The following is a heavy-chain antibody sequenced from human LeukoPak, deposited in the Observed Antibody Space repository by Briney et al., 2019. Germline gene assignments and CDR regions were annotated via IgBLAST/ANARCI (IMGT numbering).Heavy chain of an antibody. CDR1: GFTFSNYA. V-gene: IGHV3-23*01. CDR3: AKSKTAAAGTGAFDI. D-gene: IGHD6-13*01. J-gene: IGHJ3*02. Sequence: GGSLRLSCSASGFTFSNYAMIWVRLGPGKGLEWVSGFSASDGSTQYADSVKGRFTISRDNSKNTLLLQMISLRAEDTAVYYCAKSKTAAAGTGAFDIWGQGTMVTVSS. CDR2: FSASDGST.